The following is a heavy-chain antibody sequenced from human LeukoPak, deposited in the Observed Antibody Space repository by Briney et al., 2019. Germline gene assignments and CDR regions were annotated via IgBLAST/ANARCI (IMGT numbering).Heavy chain of an antibody. D-gene: IGHD3-22*01. CDR2: ISVSGNT. V-gene: IGHV3-23*01. CDR1: GFTLSSHA. J-gene: IGHJ4*02. CDR3: AKEGDYYNSIVPNY. Sequence: PGGSLRLSCAASGFTLSSHAMSWVRQAPGKGLEWVSAISVSGNTYHADSVKGRFTISRDSSKTTLYLQMNSLRAEDTAVYYCAKEGDYYNSIVPNYWGQGTLVTVSS.